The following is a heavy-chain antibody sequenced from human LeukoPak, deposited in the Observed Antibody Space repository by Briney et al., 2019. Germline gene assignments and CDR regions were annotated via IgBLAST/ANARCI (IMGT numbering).Heavy chain of an antibody. CDR3: ARDSRSSSVWYFDV. D-gene: IGHD6-6*01. CDR2: VYHSGST. CDR1: GDSISSYY. Sequence: SETLSLTCTVSGDSISSYYWSWIRQPAGKGLEWIGRVYHSGSTNHNPSPKSRVTMSVDTSKNQCSLKLGSVTAADTAVYYCARDSRSSSVWYFDVWGRGTLVTVSS. J-gene: IGHJ2*01. V-gene: IGHV4-4*07.